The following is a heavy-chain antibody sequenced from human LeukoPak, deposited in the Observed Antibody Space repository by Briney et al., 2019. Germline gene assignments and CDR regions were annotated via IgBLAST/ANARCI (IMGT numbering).Heavy chain of an antibody. CDR1: GFTFSSYC. Sequence: RGSLRLSCAASGFTFSSYCMSWVRQAPGKGLEWVANIKQDGTEKYYVDSVKGRFTISRDNAKNSLYLQMNSLRAEDTAVYYCARDTPSRYYYFGLDVWGQGTTVTVSS. CDR3: ARDTPSRYYYFGLDV. J-gene: IGHJ6*02. CDR2: IKQDGTEK. V-gene: IGHV3-7*04.